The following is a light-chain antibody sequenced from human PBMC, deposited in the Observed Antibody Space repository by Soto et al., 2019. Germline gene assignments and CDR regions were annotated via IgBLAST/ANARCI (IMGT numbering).Light chain of an antibody. Sequence: EIFMTQSPSTRSVSPVEIATLSCRASQSVSSSYLAWYQQKPGQAPRLLIYGASSRATGIPDRFSGSGSGTDFTLTISRLEPEDFAVYYCQQYGSSPTTFGQGTKVDIK. CDR1: QSVSSSY. V-gene: IGKV3-20*01. CDR3: QQYGSSPTT. CDR2: GAS. J-gene: IGKJ1*01.